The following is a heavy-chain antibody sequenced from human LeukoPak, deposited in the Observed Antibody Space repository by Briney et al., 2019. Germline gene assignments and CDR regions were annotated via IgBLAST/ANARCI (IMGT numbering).Heavy chain of an antibody. CDR1: GFTFSSYA. D-gene: IGHD3-10*01. Sequence: PGGSLRLSCAASGFTFSSYAMSWVRQAPGKGLEWVSAITGSGGDTYYADSVKGRFTISRDNSKNTLYLQMNSLRAEDTAVYYCAKASGASRPYYFDYWGQGTLVTVSS. J-gene: IGHJ4*02. CDR2: ITGSGGDT. V-gene: IGHV3-23*01. CDR3: AKASGASRPYYFDY.